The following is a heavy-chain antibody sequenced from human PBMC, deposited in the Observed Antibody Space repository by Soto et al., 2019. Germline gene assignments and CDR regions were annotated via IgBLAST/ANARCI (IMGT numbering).Heavy chain of an antibody. CDR1: GFTFDDYA. CDR3: AKDRQVGALVS. D-gene: IGHD1-26*01. Sequence: EVQLVESGGGLVQPGRSLRLSCAASGFTFDDYAMHWVRQAPGKGLEWVSGISWNSGSIGYADSVKGRFTISRDNAKTSLYLQMNSLRAEDTALYYCAKDRQVGALVSWGQGTLVTVSS. J-gene: IGHJ4*02. CDR2: ISWNSGSI. V-gene: IGHV3-9*01.